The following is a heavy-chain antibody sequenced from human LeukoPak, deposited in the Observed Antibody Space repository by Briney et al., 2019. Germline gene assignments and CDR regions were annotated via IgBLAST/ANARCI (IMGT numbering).Heavy chain of an antibody. J-gene: IGHJ4*02. CDR2: IYYSGST. CDR3: ARVGLRKDYFDY. CDR1: GFTFSDHY. V-gene: IGHV4-30-4*08. Sequence: LRLSCAASGFTFSDHYMDWVRQAPGKGLEWIGYIYYSGSTYYNPSLKSRVTISVDTSKNQFSLKLSSVTAADTAVYYCARVGLRKDYFDYWGQGTLVTVSS.